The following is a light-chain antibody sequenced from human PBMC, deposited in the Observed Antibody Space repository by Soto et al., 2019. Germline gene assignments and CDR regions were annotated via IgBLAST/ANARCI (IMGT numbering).Light chain of an antibody. Sequence: QSALTQPPSASGSPGQSVTISCTGTSSDVGAYNSVSWYQHYPGKAPKLLIYEVSKRPSGVPDRFSGSKSGNTASLTVSGLQAEDEADYYCSSYAGATNVVFGGGTELTVL. CDR2: EVS. CDR3: SSYAGATNVV. CDR1: SSDVGAYNS. J-gene: IGLJ2*01. V-gene: IGLV2-8*01.